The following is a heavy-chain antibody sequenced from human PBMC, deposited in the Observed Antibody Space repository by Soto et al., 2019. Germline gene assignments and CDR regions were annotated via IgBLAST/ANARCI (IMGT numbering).Heavy chain of an antibody. Sequence: KAGGSLRLSCAASGFTFSSYSMNWVRQAPGKGLEWVSSISSSSSYIYYADSVKGRFTISRDNAKNSLYLQMNSLRAEDTAVYYCVRGLLLYYGMDVWGQGTTVTVSS. CDR3: VRGLLLYYGMDV. D-gene: IGHD2-15*01. CDR1: GFTFSSYS. V-gene: IGHV3-21*01. CDR2: ISSSSSYI. J-gene: IGHJ6*02.